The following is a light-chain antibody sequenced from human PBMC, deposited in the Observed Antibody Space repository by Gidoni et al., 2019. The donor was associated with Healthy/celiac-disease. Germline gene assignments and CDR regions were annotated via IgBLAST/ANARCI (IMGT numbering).Light chain of an antibody. CDR1: SSDVGGYTY. Sequence: QSALTQPRSVSGSPGQSVPISCTGTSSDVGGYTYVSWYQQHPGKAPKLMIYDVSKRPSGVPDRFSGSKSGNTASLTISGLQAEDEADYYCCSYAGSSPYVFGTGTKVTVL. CDR3: CSYAGSSPYV. V-gene: IGLV2-11*01. J-gene: IGLJ1*01. CDR2: DVS.